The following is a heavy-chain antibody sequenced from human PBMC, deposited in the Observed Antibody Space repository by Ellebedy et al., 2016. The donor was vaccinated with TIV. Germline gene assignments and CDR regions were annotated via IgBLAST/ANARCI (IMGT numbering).Heavy chain of an antibody. D-gene: IGHD3-22*01. J-gene: IGHJ4*02. CDR2: ISHTGSST. Sequence: GESLKISCVASGFTFSNYWMSWVRQAPGKGLEWVSTISHTGSSTFYADSVEGRFTISRDNSKKTLYLQMNSLRAEDTAIYYCAKGRGGGSDSSDPNYYFDYWGLGTLVTVSS. CDR3: AKGRGGGSDSSDPNYYFDY. V-gene: IGHV3-23*01. CDR1: GFTFSNYW.